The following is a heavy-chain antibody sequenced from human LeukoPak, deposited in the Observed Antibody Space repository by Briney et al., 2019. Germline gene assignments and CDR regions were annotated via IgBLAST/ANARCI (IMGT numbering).Heavy chain of an antibody. CDR2: IYGNSKKT. V-gene: IGHV3-23*01. Sequence: AGGSLRLSCAASGFTFSSYAMNWVRQAPGKGPQWVSSIYGNSKKTFYADSVKGRFTISRDNAKNTLYLQMNSLRVEDTAVYYCVQSELRPFKAFDWGQGTQVTVSS. J-gene: IGHJ1*01. CDR3: VQSELRPFKAFD. CDR1: GFTFSSYA. D-gene: IGHD1-7*01.